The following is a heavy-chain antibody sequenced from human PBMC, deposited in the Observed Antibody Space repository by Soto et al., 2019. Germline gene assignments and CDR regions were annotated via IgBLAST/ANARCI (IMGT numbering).Heavy chain of an antibody. CDR1: GFTFSSYG. J-gene: IGHJ6*02. CDR3: AKGTDIVVVPAAPLGYYYYYGMDV. D-gene: IGHD2-2*01. V-gene: IGHV3-30*18. CDR2: ISYDGSSK. Sequence: PGGSLRLSCAASGFTFSSYGMHWVRQAPGKGLEWVAVISYDGSSKYYADSVKGRFTISRDNSKNTLYLQMNSLRAEDTAVYYCAKGTDIVVVPAAPLGYYYYYGMDVWGQGTTVTVSS.